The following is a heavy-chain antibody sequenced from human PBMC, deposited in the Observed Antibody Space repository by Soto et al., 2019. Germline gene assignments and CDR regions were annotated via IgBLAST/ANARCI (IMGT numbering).Heavy chain of an antibody. D-gene: IGHD2-2*01. CDR3: SIGSWSAETFDV. CDR2: IIPMLTVT. V-gene: IGHV1-69*02. Sequence: QVHLIQSGAEVKKPGSSVKVSCKAAGGTFNTYTLIWVRQAPGHGLEWMGRIIPMLTVTNSAQKFQGRLTLTADKSTGTAFMELTSLRSDATAVYYCSIGSWSAETFDVWGQGTMVTVSS. J-gene: IGHJ3*01. CDR1: GGTFNTYT.